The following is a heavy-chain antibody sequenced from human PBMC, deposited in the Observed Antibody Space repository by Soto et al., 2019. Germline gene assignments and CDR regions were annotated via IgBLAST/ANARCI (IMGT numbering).Heavy chain of an antibody. Sequence: PGESLKISCKVSGYPFTNYWIGWVRQMPGKGLEWMGFIYPSDSDTRYSPSLQGQVTISADKSISTAYLQWSSLKASDTAMYYCARHGVGDILTGQPDYWGQGTLVTVSS. CDR3: ARHGVGDILTGQPDY. V-gene: IGHV5-51*01. CDR1: GYPFTNYW. D-gene: IGHD3-9*01. J-gene: IGHJ4*02. CDR2: IYPSDSDT.